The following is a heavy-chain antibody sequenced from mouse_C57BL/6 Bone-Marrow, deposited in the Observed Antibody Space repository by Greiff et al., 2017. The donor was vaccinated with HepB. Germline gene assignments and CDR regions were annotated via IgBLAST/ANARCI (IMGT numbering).Heavy chain of an antibody. V-gene: IGHV1-4*01. CDR2: INPSSGYT. CDR1: GYTFTSYT. J-gene: IGHJ3*01. Sequence: VQLQQSGAELARPGASVKMSCKASGYTFTSYTMHWVKQRPGQGLEWIGNINPSSGYTKYNQKFKDKATLTADKSSSTAYMQLSSLTSEDSAVYYCARWYGSSLFAYWGQGTLVTVSA. CDR3: ARWYGSSLFAY. D-gene: IGHD1-1*01.